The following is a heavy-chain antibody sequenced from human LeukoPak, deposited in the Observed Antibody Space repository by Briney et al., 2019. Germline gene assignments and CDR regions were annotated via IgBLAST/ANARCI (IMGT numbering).Heavy chain of an antibody. CDR2: ISSSSSTI. D-gene: IGHD6-13*01. V-gene: IGHV3-48*02. CDR1: GFTFSSYS. Sequence: GGSLRLSCAASGFTFSSYSMNWVRQAPGKGLEWVSSISSSSSTIYYADSVKGRFTISRDNAKNSLYLQMNSLRDEDTAVYYCARSSSSWANWFDPWGQGTLVTVSS. CDR3: ARSSSSWANWFDP. J-gene: IGHJ5*02.